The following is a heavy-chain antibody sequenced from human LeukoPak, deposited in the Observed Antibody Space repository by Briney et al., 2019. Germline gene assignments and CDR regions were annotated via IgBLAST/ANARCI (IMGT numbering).Heavy chain of an antibody. D-gene: IGHD3-22*01. Sequence: ASVKVSCKASGYTFTSYDITWVRQAPGQGLEWIGWTSAYNGHTKYEQKLQGRVTMTTDTSTSTAYMELTSLRSDDTAVYYCAKTRYDSSGYYYVYWGRGTVVTVSS. J-gene: IGHJ4*02. V-gene: IGHV1-18*01. CDR2: TSAYNGHT. CDR1: GYTFTSYD. CDR3: AKTRYDSSGYYYVY.